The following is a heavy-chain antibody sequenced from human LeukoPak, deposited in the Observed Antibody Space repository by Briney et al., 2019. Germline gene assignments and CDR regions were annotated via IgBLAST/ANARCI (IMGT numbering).Heavy chain of an antibody. D-gene: IGHD3-10*01. CDR3: ARAVRPAYYYGSGSYSWFDP. CDR2: IYTSGST. J-gene: IGHJ5*02. V-gene: IGHV4-4*07. Sequence: SETLSLTCTVSGGSISDYYWSWIRQPAGKGLEWIGRIYTSGSTNYKPSLKSRVTMSVDTSKNQFSLKLSSVTAADTAVYYCARAVRPAYYYGSGSYSWFDPWGQGTLVTVSS. CDR1: GGSISDYY.